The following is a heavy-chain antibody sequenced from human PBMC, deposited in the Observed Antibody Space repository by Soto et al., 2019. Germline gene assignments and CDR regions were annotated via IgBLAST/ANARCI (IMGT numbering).Heavy chain of an antibody. D-gene: IGHD3-9*01. CDR3: AVYSANILTGRFDY. J-gene: IGHJ4*02. V-gene: IGHV1-3*01. CDR1: GYTFTSYT. Sequence: ASVKVSCKASGYTFTSYTMHWVRQAPGQRLEWMGWINAGNGNTKYSQKFQGRVTISRDTSASTAYMELSSLRSEETALYYCAVYSANILTGRFDYWGQGTLVTVPS. CDR2: INAGNGNT.